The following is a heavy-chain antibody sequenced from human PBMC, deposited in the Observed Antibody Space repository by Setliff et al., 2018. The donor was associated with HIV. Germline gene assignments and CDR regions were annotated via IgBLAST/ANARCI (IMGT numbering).Heavy chain of an antibody. CDR3: ARDSDGSSYYHFAH. J-gene: IGHJ4*02. CDR1: GHTFTNVD. CDR2: MNPNTGVS. D-gene: IGHD3-22*01. V-gene: IGHV1-8*01. Sequence: GASVKVSCKASGHTFTNVDIHWLRRATGQGLEWMGWMNPNTGVSGYALKFQGRVTMTRNTSISTAYMELISLRSEDTAVYYCARDSDGSSYYHFAHWSQGTLVTVSS.